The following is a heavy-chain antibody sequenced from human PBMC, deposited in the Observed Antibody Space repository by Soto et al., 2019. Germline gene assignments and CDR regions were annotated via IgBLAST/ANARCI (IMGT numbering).Heavy chain of an antibody. CDR1: GFSLGTSGVG. J-gene: IGHJ5*02. D-gene: IGHD2-15*01. CDR3: AHSGFVVVVAATPENWFDP. Sequence: SGPTLVNPTQTLTLTCTFSGFSLGTSGVGVGWIRQPPGKALEWLALIYWNDDKRYSPSLKSRLTITKDTSKNQVVLTMTNMDPVDTATYYCAHSGFVVVVAATPENWFDPWGQGTLVTVSS. CDR2: IYWNDDK. V-gene: IGHV2-5*01.